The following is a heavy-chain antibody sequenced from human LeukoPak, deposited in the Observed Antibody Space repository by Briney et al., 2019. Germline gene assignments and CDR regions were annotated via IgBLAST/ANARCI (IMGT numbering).Heavy chain of an antibody. J-gene: IGHJ4*02. D-gene: IGHD4-11*01. CDR1: GFTFSSYS. CDR3: ARGRSNNYFDY. CDR2: ISSSSSTM. Sequence: GGSLRLSCAASGFTFSSYSMNWVRQAPGKGLEWVSYISSSSSTMYCADSVKGRFTISRDNAKNSLYLQMNTLRAEDTAVYYCARGRSNNYFDYWGQGTLVTVSS. V-gene: IGHV3-48*01.